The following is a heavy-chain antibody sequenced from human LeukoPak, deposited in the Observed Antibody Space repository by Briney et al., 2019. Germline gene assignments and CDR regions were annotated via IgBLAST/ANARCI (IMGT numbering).Heavy chain of an antibody. CDR3: ARTRYYYNSRSYGAPYYFDY. D-gene: IGHD3-10*01. J-gene: IGHJ4*02. CDR2: IYYSGST. V-gene: IGHV4-38-2*02. CDR1: GYSSSSDYY. Sequence: PSETLSLTCTVSGYSSSSDYYWGWMRQPPGKGLEWIGSIYYSGSTYYNPSLKSRVTISVDTSKNQFSLKLSSVTAADTAVYYCARTRYYYNSRSYGAPYYFDYWGQGTLVTVSS.